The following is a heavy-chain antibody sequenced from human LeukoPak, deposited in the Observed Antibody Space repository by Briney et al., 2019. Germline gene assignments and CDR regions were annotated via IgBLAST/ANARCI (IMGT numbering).Heavy chain of an antibody. CDR3: ARVRIQLGLYYFDY. J-gene: IGHJ4*02. CDR1: GYTFTSYD. Sequence: ASVTVSCKASGYTFTSYDINWVRQATGQGLEWMGWMNPNSGNTGYAQKFQGRVTMTRNTSISTAYMELSSLRSEDTAVYYCARVRIQLGLYYFDYWGQGTLVTVSS. CDR2: MNPNSGNT. D-gene: IGHD5-18*01. V-gene: IGHV1-8*01.